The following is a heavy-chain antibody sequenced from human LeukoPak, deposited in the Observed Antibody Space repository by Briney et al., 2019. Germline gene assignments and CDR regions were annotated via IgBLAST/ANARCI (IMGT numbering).Heavy chain of an antibody. J-gene: IGHJ4*02. D-gene: IGHD2-8*01. V-gene: IGHV1-69*04. CDR1: GGTFSSYA. Sequence: SVKVSCKASGGTFSSYAISWVRQAPGQGLEWMGRIIPIPGIANYAQKFQGRVTITADKSTSTAYMELSSLRSEDTAVYYCARVEFGVYAIYYFDYWGQGTLVTVSS. CDR2: IIPIPGIA. CDR3: ARVEFGVYAIYYFDY.